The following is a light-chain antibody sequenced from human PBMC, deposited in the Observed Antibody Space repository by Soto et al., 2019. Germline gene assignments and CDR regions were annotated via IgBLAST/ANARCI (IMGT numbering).Light chain of an antibody. CDR1: QCISSE. CDR2: GAS. V-gene: IGKV3-15*01. CDR3: QQGHNWPLT. J-gene: IGKJ2*01. Sequence: EIVMTQSPATLSVSPGESATLSCRASQCISSELAWYQQKPGQPPRLLIYGASTRATGVPARFTGSGSGSDFTLTISGLQSEDFAVYYCQQGHNWPLTFGQGTRLEI.